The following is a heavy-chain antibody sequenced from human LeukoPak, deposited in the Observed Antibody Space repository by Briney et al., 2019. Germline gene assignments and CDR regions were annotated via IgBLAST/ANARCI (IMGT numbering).Heavy chain of an antibody. CDR3: ARDTRFLEWLFYFQH. V-gene: IGHV3-7*01. D-gene: IGHD3-3*01. CDR1: GFTFSGFW. CDR2: INSDGSEG. Sequence: GGSLRLSCAVSGFTFSGFWMSWSRQAPGKGLEWVASINSDGSEGYYADVVKGRFTISRDNAKNTLYLQMNSLRAEDTAVYYCARDTRFLEWLFYFQHWGQGTLVTVSS. J-gene: IGHJ1*01.